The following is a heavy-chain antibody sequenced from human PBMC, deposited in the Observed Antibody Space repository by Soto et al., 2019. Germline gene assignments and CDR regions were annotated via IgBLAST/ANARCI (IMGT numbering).Heavy chain of an antibody. CDR1: ADSITNDFDS. D-gene: IGHD1-26*01. CDR2: VYHSGST. CDR3: ARPKFSATYDS. V-gene: IGHV4-39*01. J-gene: IGHJ5*01. Sequence: PSETLSLTCTVSADSITNDFDSWAWVRQPPGKGLEWIGTVYHSGSTFYNPSLNSRVMISVDRSKNQLSLKLTSVTAADSGVYYCARPKFSATYDSWGQGTLVPASS.